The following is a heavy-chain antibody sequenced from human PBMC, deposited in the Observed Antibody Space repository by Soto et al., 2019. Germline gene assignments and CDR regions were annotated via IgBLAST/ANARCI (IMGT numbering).Heavy chain of an antibody. V-gene: IGHV3-30-3*01. D-gene: IGHD3-3*01. CDR2: ISYDGSNK. J-gene: IGHJ4*02. CDR1: GFTFSSYA. CDR3: ARDRSGETPLFDY. Sequence: QVQLVESGGGVVQPGRSLRLSCAASGFTFSSYAMHWVRQAPGKGLEWVAVISYDGSNKYYADSVKGRFTISRDNSKNTLYLQMNSLRAEDTAVYYCARDRSGETPLFDYWGQGTLVTVSS.